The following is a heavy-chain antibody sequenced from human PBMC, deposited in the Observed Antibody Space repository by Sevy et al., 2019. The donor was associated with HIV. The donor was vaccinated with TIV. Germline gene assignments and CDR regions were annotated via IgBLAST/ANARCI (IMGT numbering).Heavy chain of an antibody. Sequence: SETLSLTCTVSGGSITSLYWNWIRQPPGKGLEWIANIYYNGHINYNPSLRSRVTLSLNTSKNQFSLRLSSVTAADTAMYYCTGENAWGRGYSWGQGTLVTVSS. CDR3: TGENAWGRGYS. D-gene: IGHD1-26*01. V-gene: IGHV4-59*08. CDR2: IYYNGHI. J-gene: IGHJ4*02. CDR1: GGSITSLY.